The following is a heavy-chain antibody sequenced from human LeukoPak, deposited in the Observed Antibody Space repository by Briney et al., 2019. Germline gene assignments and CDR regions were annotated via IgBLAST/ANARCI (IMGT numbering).Heavy chain of an antibody. CDR2: IKSKTDGGTT. Sequence: PGGSLRLSCAASGFTFSNAWMSWVRQAPGKGQEWVGRIKSKTDGGTTDYAAPVKGRFTISRDDSKNTLYLQMNSLKTEDTAVYYCTTDQVTMIVVVTDPFDYWGQGTLVTVSS. J-gene: IGHJ4*02. V-gene: IGHV3-15*01. CDR3: TTDQVTMIVVVTDPFDY. CDR1: GFTFSNAW. D-gene: IGHD3-22*01.